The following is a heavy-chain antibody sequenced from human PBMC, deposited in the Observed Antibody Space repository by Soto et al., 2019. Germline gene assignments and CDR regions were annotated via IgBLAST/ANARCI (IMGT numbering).Heavy chain of an antibody. D-gene: IGHD3-22*01. CDR1: GFTVSSNY. J-gene: IGHJ4*02. CDR2: IYSGGST. CDR3: ARNYYDSGGGFDY. Sequence: EVQLVESGGGLIQPGGSLRLSCAASGFTVSSNYMSWVRQAPGKGLEWVSGIYSGGSTYYADSVKGRFTISRDNSKNKLYLQMNSLRAEDTAVYYCARNYYDSGGGFDYWGQGTLVTVSS. V-gene: IGHV3-53*01.